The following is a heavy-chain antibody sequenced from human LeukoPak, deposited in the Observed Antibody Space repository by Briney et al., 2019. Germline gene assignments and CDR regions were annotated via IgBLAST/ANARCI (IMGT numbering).Heavy chain of an antibody. J-gene: IGHJ4*02. D-gene: IGHD1-1*01. Sequence: GGSLRLSCAASGFIFSSHGMNWVRQAPGKGLEWVSGISPSGDITYYADSVKGRFTISRDNSKNTVYLQMDSLRFEDAAVYYCAQGLAYIRFDNWGQGTLVTVSS. CDR3: AQGLAYIRFDN. V-gene: IGHV3-23*01. CDR1: GFIFSSHG. CDR2: ISPSGDIT.